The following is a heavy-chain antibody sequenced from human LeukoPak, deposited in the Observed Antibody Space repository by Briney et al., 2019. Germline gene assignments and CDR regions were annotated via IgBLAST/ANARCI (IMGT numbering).Heavy chain of an antibody. J-gene: IGHJ1*01. V-gene: IGHV1-18*01. CDR3: ARDRSFYYYDSSGAQD. CDR1: GYTFTSYG. CDR2: ISTYNGNT. Sequence: ASVKVSFKASGYTFTSYGISWVRQAPGQGLEWMGWISTYNGNTNSAQKFQGRVTMTTDTSTSTAYMELRSLKSDDTAVYYCARDRSFYYYDSSGAQDWGQGTLVTVSS. D-gene: IGHD3-22*01.